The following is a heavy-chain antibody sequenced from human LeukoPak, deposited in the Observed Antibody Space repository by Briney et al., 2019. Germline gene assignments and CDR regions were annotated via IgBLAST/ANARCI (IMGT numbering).Heavy chain of an antibody. D-gene: IGHD6-6*01. CDR1: GFTFSSYE. CDR3: ASDQSIGTDLRYFFDY. Sequence: PGGSLRLSCVASGFTFSSYEMNWARQAPGRGLEWDSYMSFSGSSTYYADSVKGRFTISRDNAKKSLYLQMNSLRDEDTAVYYCASDQSIGTDLRYFFDYWGQGTLVTVSS. CDR2: MSFSGSST. J-gene: IGHJ4*02. V-gene: IGHV3-48*03.